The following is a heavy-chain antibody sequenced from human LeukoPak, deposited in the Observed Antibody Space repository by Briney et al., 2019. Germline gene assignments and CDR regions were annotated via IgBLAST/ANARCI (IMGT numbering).Heavy chain of an antibody. CDR1: GGSISSSSYY. D-gene: IGHD7-27*01. V-gene: IGHV4-39*01. Sequence: TTSETLSLTCTVSGGSISSSSYYWGWIRQPPGKGLEWIGSIYYSGSTYHTPSLKSRVTISVDTSKNQFSLKLSSVTAADTAVYYCARVAGWNWGLNYYYYYMDVWGKGTTVTVSS. CDR2: IYYSGST. J-gene: IGHJ6*03. CDR3: ARVAGWNWGLNYYYYYMDV.